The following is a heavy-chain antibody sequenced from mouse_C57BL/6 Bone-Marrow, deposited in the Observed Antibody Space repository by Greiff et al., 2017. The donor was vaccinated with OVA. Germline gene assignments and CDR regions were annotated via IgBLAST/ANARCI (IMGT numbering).Heavy chain of an antibody. V-gene: IGHV1-55*01. D-gene: IGHD1-1*01. CDR3: ARLDYYGSSYGYFDV. Sequence: QVQLQQPGAELVKPGASVQMSCKASGYTFPSYWITWVKQRPGQGLEWIGDLYPGSGSTNYNEKFKSKATLTVDKSSSTAYMQLSSLTSEDSAVYYCARLDYYGSSYGYFDVWGTGTTVTVSS. J-gene: IGHJ1*03. CDR1: GYTFPSYW. CDR2: LYPGSGST.